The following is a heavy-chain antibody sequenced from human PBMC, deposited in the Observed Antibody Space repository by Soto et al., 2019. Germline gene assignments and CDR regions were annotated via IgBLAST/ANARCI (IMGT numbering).Heavy chain of an antibody. CDR2: IYPGDSDT. V-gene: IGHV5-51*01. CDR3: ARQLDSSGYYWAI. CDR1: GYSFTSYW. J-gene: IGHJ3*02. D-gene: IGHD3-22*01. Sequence: GASLKISSKGSGYSFTSYWIAWVRQMPGKGLEWMGIIYPGDSDTRYSPSFQGQVTISADKSISTAYLQWSSLKASDTAIYYCARQLDSSGYYWAIWGQGTMVTV.